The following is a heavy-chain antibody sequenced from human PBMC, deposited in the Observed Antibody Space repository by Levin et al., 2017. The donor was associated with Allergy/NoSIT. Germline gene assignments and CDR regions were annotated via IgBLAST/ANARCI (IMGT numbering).Heavy chain of an antibody. CDR1: GYTFTSYY. Sequence: GESLKISFKASGYTFTSYYMHWVRQAPGQGLEWMGIINPSGGSTSYAQKFQGRVTMTRDTSTSTVYMELSSLRSEDTAVYYCARVGQWLVFRFDYWGQGTLVTVSS. D-gene: IGHD6-19*01. CDR3: ARVGQWLVFRFDY. CDR2: INPSGGST. J-gene: IGHJ4*02. V-gene: IGHV1-46*01.